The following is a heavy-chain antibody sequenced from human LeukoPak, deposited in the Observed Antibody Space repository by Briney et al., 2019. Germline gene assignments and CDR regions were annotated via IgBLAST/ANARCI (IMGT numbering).Heavy chain of an antibody. CDR2: IYWDDDK. V-gene: IGHV2-5*02. Sequence: SGPTLVKPTQTLTLTCTFSGFSLSTSGVGVGWIRQPPGKALEWLALIYWDDDKRYSPSLKSRLTITKDTSKNQVVLTMTNMDPVDTATYYCAHRGFGGYDSSGYLSWYFDLWGRGTLVTVFS. CDR1: GFSLSTSGVG. D-gene: IGHD3-22*01. CDR3: AHRGFGGYDSSGYLSWYFDL. J-gene: IGHJ2*01.